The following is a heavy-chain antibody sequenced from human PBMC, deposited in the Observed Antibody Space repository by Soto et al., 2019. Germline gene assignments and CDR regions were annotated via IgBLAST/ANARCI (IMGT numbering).Heavy chain of an antibody. Sequence: PSETLSLTSTVYGGSINSYYWYWIRQPAGKGLEWIGRIYISGSTNYNPSLKSRVTMSIDTSKNQFSLKVSSVTAADTAVYYCAKSSSRSSSGKYGVAVWGQGTTVNV. J-gene: IGHJ6*02. D-gene: IGHD6-13*01. CDR2: IYISGST. V-gene: IGHV4-4*07. CDR3: AKSSSRSSSGKYGVAV. CDR1: GGSINSYY.